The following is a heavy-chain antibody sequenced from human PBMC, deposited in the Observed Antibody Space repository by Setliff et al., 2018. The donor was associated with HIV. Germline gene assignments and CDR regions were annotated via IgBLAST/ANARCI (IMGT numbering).Heavy chain of an antibody. Sequence: ETLSLTCTVSGGSISSYYWSWIRQPPGKGLEWIGYIYYSGTTVYNPSLKSRVIMSVDTSKKYFALRVTSVTAADSAVYYCARDTWFRESEDPFYYYMDVWGKATTVTVSS. CDR1: GGSISSYY. CDR2: IYYSGTT. J-gene: IGHJ6*03. V-gene: IGHV4-59*12. CDR3: ARDTWFRESEDPFYYYMDV. D-gene: IGHD3-10*01.